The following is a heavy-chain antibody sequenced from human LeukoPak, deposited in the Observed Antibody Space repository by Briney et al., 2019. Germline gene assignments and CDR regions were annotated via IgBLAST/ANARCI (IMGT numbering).Heavy chain of an antibody. Sequence: SETLSLTCTVSGGSISSSSYYWGWIRQPPGKGLEWIGSIYYSGSTYYHPSLKSRVTISVDTSKNQFSLKLSSVTAADTAVYYCARMNTRVGATPPDYWGQGTLVTVSS. J-gene: IGHJ4*02. D-gene: IGHD1-26*01. CDR1: GGSISSSSYY. CDR2: IYYSGST. CDR3: ARMNTRVGATPPDY. V-gene: IGHV4-39*07.